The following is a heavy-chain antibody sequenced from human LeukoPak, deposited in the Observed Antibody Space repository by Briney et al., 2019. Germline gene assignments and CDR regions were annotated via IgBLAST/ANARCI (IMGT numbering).Heavy chain of an antibody. CDR1: GFTVSSNS. V-gene: IGHV3-53*01. Sequence: GGSLRLSCTVSGFTVSSNSMSWVRQAPGKGLEWVSFIYSDNTHYSDSVKGRFTISRDNSKNTLYLQMNSLRAEDTAVYYCVRDFGYAFDYWGQGSLVTVSS. CDR3: VRDFGYAFDY. D-gene: IGHD5-12*01. J-gene: IGHJ4*02. CDR2: IYSDNT.